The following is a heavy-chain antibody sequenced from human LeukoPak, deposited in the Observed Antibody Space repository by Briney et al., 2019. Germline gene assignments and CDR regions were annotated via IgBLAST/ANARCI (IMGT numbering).Heavy chain of an antibody. J-gene: IGHJ4*02. D-gene: IGHD1-14*01. Sequence: GGSLRLSCAASGFTVITNDMTWVRQAPGKGLEWVSVLYSDGNTKYADSVQGRFTISRDNSKNTMYLEMNSLSPDDTAVYYCARGVEPLAANTLAYWGQGTLVTVSS. CDR3: ARGVEPLAANTLAY. CDR2: LYSDGNT. CDR1: GFTVITND. V-gene: IGHV3-53*01.